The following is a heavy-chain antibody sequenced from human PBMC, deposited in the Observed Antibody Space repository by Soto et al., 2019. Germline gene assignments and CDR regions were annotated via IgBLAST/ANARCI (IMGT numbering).Heavy chain of an antibody. J-gene: IGHJ4*02. CDR1: GFTFSSYA. CDR3: ARSAKYSGYDFNY. D-gene: IGHD5-12*01. CDR2: ISYDGSNK. Sequence: QVQLVESGGGVVQPGRSLRLSCAASGFTFSSYAMHWVRQAPGKGRAWVAVISYDGSNKYYADSVKGRFTISRDNSENTLYLQMNSLRAEDTAVYYCARSAKYSGYDFNYWGQGTLVTVSS. V-gene: IGHV3-30-3*01.